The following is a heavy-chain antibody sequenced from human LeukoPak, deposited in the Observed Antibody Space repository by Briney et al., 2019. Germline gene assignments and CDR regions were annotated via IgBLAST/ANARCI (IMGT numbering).Heavy chain of an antibody. D-gene: IGHD3-10*01. CDR1: GFTFRIYA. Sequence: GGSLRLSCAASGFTFRIYAMRWVRQATGKGLEWVSAISGSGGSTYYADSVKGRLTISRHISKNTLYLQMHSLSAEDTPIYYFTKDPQRESKGYFDYWGQGTLVTVSS. CDR2: ISGSGGST. V-gene: IGHV3-23*01. CDR3: TKDPQRESKGYFDY. J-gene: IGHJ4*02.